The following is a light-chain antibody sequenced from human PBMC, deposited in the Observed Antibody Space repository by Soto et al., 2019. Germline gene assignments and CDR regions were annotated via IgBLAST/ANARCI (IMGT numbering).Light chain of an antibody. V-gene: IGKV3-20*01. CDR3: QQYGSSRTWT. CDR1: QSVSSSY. Sequence: GLTQSPATLSLSPGERATLSCRASQSVSSSYLAWYQQKPGQAPRLLIYGASSRATGIPDRFSGSGSGTDFTLTISRLEPEDFAVYYCQQYGSSRTWTFGQGTKVDIK. J-gene: IGKJ1*01. CDR2: GAS.